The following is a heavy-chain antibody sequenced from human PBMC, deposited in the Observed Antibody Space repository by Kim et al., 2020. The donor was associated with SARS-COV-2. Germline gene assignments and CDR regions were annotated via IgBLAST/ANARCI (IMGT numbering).Heavy chain of an antibody. D-gene: IGHD3-22*01. V-gene: IGHV3-23*01. Sequence: GRFNISRDNSKNTLYLQMNSLRAEDTAIYYCAKVQAESSGYFPPPYVFDIWGQGTMVTVSS. CDR3: AKVQAESSGYFPPPYVFDI. J-gene: IGHJ3*02.